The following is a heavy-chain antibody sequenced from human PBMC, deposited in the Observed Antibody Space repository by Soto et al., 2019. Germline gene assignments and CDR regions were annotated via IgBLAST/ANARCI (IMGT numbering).Heavy chain of an antibody. Sequence: GGSLRLSCAASGFTFSSYAMHWVRQAPGKGLEWVAVISYDGSNKYYADSVKGRFTISRDNSKNTLYLQMNSLRAEDTAVYYCARDYSSSWFPNPYFQHWGQGTLVTVSS. CDR2: ISYDGSNK. V-gene: IGHV3-30-3*01. D-gene: IGHD6-13*01. CDR1: GFTFSSYA. CDR3: ARDYSSSWFPNPYFQH. J-gene: IGHJ1*01.